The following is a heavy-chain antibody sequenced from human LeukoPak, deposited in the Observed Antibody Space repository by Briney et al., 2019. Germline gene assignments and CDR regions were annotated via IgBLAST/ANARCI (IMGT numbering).Heavy chain of an antibody. V-gene: IGHV3-64D*06. CDR3: VKARSSYYYGSGSPDY. Sequence: SGGSLILSCSASGFTFSSYAMHWVRQAPGKGLEYVSAISSNGGSTYYADSVKGRFTISRDNSKNTLYLQMSSLRAEDTAVYYCVKARSSYYYGSGSPDYWGQGTLVTVSS. CDR2: ISSNGGST. D-gene: IGHD3-10*01. J-gene: IGHJ4*02. CDR1: GFTFSSYA.